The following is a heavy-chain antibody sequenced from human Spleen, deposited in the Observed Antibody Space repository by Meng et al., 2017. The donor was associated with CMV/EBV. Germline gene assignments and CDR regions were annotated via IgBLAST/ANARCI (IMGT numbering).Heavy chain of an antibody. CDR3: AHGDYVDY. J-gene: IGHJ4*02. CDR1: GGSVSSGSYY. CDR2: IYYSGST. V-gene: IGHV4-61*01. D-gene: IGHD4-17*01. Sequence: SETLSLTCTVSGGSVSSGSYYWSWIRQPPGKGLEWIGYIYYSGSTYYNPSLESRVTISVDTSKNQFSLKLTSVTAADTAVYYCAHGDYVDYWGQGTLVTVSS.